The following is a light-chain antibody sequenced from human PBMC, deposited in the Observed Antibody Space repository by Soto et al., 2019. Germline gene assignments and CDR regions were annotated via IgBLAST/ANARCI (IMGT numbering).Light chain of an antibody. Sequence: SALTQPASVSGSPGQSITISCTGTSSDVGGYDYVSWYQQYPGKAPKLMIYEVSNRPSGVSDRFSGSKSGNTASLTISGLQAEDEADYYCSSYPISSPVVFGGGTQLTVL. CDR1: SSDVGGYDY. J-gene: IGLJ7*01. V-gene: IGLV2-14*01. CDR3: SSYPISSPVV. CDR2: EVS.